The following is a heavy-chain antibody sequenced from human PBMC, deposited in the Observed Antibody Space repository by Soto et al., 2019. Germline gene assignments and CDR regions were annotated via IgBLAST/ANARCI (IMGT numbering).Heavy chain of an antibody. V-gene: IGHV4-31*01. J-gene: IGHJ4*02. CDR3: ARNPYDIWTDYYFDY. CDR2: IYYSGST. CDR1: GGSISSGGYY. Sequence: QVQLQESGPGLVKPSQTLSLTCTVSGGSISSGGYYWSWIRQHPGKGLEWIGYIYYSGSTYYNPAVKTPVTLTVDTSKNQSSLKLSSVTAADTAVYYCARNPYDIWTDYYFDYWGQGTLVTVSS. D-gene: IGHD3-9*01.